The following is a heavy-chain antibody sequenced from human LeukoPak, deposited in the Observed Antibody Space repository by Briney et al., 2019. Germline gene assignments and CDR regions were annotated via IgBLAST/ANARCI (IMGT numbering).Heavy chain of an antibody. D-gene: IGHD5-24*01. CDR1: GGSLSGYY. Sequence: SETLSLTCAVYGGSLSGYYWSWIRQPPGKGLEWIGEINHSGSTNYNPSLKSRVTISVDTSKNQFSLKLSSVTAADTAVYYCARGGDGYNYFSFDYWGQGTLVTVSS. V-gene: IGHV4-34*01. CDR2: INHSGST. J-gene: IGHJ4*02. CDR3: ARGGDGYNYFSFDY.